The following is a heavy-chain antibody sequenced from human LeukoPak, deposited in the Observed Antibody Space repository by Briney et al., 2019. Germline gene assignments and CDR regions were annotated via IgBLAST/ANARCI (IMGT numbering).Heavy chain of an antibody. V-gene: IGHV4-59*12. J-gene: IGHJ4*02. CDR2: IYYSGST. Sequence: SETLSLTCTVSGGSISSYYWSWIRQPPGKGLEWIGYIYYSGSTNYNPSLKSRVTMSVDTSKNQFPLKLSSVTAADTAVYYCARVDFWSGHIVDYWGQGTLVTVSS. CDR1: GGSISSYY. CDR3: ARVDFWSGHIVDY. D-gene: IGHD3-3*01.